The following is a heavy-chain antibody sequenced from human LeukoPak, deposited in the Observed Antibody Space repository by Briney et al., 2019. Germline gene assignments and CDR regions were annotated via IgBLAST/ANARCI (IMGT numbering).Heavy chain of an antibody. J-gene: IGHJ3*02. V-gene: IGHV3-74*01. CDR2: INSDGSIT. CDR1: GFTFSSYW. CDR3: SRGYYGSFDI. Sequence: QPGGSLRLSCAASGFTFSSYWIHWVRQAPGKGLVWVSRINSDGSITNYADSVKGRFTISRDNAKNTLYVQMNSLRVEDTAVYYCSRGYYGSFDIWGQGTMVTVSS. D-gene: IGHD3-10*01.